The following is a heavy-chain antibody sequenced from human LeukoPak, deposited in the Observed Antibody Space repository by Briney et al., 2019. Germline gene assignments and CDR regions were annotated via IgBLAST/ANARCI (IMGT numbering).Heavy chain of an antibody. V-gene: IGHV4-39*01. CDR2: VYYSGST. CDR3: ARHLDITIFAVVTAPYMDV. CDR1: GDSFSNSSYY. J-gene: IGHJ6*03. Sequence: SETLSLTXTVSGDSFSNSSYYWGWIRQPPGTGLEWIGDVYYSGSTYYNPSLKSRVTISLATSNNQFSLKLNSVTAADTAVYYCARHLDITIFAVVTAPYMDVWGKGTTVTVSS. D-gene: IGHD3-3*01.